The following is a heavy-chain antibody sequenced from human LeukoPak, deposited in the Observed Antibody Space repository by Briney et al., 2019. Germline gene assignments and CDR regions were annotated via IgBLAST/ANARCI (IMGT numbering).Heavy chain of an antibody. CDR3: ARRGTSGYYYSLDY. CDR2: IYPGDSDT. V-gene: IGHV5-51*01. D-gene: IGHD3-22*01. J-gene: IGHJ4*02. Sequence: GESLQISCKGSGYIFTSNWIVWVRQMPGKGLEWMGIIYPGDSDTRYSPSFQGQVTISADKSISTASLQWSSLKASDTAIYFCARRGTSGYYYSLDYWGQGTLVTVSS. CDR1: GYIFTSNW.